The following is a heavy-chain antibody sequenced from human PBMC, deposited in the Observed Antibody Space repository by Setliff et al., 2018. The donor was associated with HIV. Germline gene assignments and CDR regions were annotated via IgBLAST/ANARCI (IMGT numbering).Heavy chain of an antibody. Sequence: PGESLKISCKGSGYSFTSYWIGWVRQMPGKGLEWMGIINPYDSDTRCSPSFQGQVTISADKSISTAYLQWSSLKASDTAMYYCARGSSSWNNDGFDIWGQGTMGTVSS. J-gene: IGHJ3*02. CDR3: ARGSSSWNNDGFDI. D-gene: IGHD6-13*01. V-gene: IGHV5-51*01. CDR2: INPYDSDT. CDR1: GYSFTSYW.